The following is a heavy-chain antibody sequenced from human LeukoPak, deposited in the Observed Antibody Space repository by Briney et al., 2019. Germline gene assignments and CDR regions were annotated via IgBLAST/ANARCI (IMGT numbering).Heavy chain of an antibody. CDR2: ISSSGSTI. CDR3: ARDESSGWYFDY. D-gene: IGHD6-19*01. CDR1: GFTFSSYE. V-gene: IGHV3-48*03. Sequence: GGSLRLSCAASGFTFSSYEMNWVRQAPGKGLEWVSYISSSGSTIYYADSVKGRFTISRDNAKNSLYLQMNSLRAEDTAVYYCARDESSGWYFDYWGQGTLVTVSS. J-gene: IGHJ4*02.